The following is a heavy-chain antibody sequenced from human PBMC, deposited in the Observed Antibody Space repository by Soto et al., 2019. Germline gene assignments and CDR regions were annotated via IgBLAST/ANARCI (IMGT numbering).Heavy chain of an antibody. CDR3: ARDQSGDTAMATHGMDV. J-gene: IGHJ6*02. CDR1: GGSVSSGSYY. CDR2: IYYSGST. V-gene: IGHV4-61*01. Sequence: SETLSLTCTVSGGSVSSGSYYWSWIRQPPGKGLEWIGYIYYSGSTNYNPSLKSRVTISVDTSKDQFSLKLSSVTAADTAVYYCARDQSGDTAMATHGMDVWGQGTTVTVSS. D-gene: IGHD5-18*01.